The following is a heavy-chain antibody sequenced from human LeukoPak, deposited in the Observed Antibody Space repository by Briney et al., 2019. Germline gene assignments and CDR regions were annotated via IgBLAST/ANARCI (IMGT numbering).Heavy chain of an antibody. J-gene: IGHJ4*02. CDR2: ISSSSSLI. V-gene: IGHV3-48*02. CDR1: GFTFSNYG. CDR3: ARASRSGYDY. Sequence: GGSLRLSCAASGFTFSNYGMNWVRQAPGKGLEWISYISSSSSLIYYADSVKGRFTISRDNAKNSLFLQMNSLRDEDTAVYYCARASRSGYDYWGQGTLVTVSS. D-gene: IGHD3-22*01.